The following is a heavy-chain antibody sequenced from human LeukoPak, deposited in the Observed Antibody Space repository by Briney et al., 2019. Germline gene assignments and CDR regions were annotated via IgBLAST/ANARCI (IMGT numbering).Heavy chain of an antibody. V-gene: IGHV1-2*02. CDR2: INPNSGGT. CDR3: ARGASSSWYDAFDI. Sequence: ASVKVSCKASGYTFTGYYTHWVRQAPGQGLEWMGWINPNSGGTNYAQKFQGRVTMTRDTSISTAYMELSRLRSDDTAVYYCARGASSSWYDAFDIWGQGTMVTVSS. D-gene: IGHD6-13*01. J-gene: IGHJ3*02. CDR1: GYTFTGYY.